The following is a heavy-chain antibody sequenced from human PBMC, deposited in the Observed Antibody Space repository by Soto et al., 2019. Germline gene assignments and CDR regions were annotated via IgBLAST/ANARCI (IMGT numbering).Heavy chain of an antibody. CDR2: IIPIFGTA. D-gene: IGHD1-26*01. V-gene: IGHV1-69*01. CDR1: GGTFSSYA. Sequence: QVQLVQSGAEVKKPGSSVKVSCKASGGTFSSYAISWVRQAPGQGLEWMGGIIPIFGTANYAQKFQGRVTISADESTSTAYMELSSLRSEDTAVYYCARDLRGWELLPPTDYWGQGTLVTVSS. J-gene: IGHJ4*02. CDR3: ARDLRGWELLPPTDY.